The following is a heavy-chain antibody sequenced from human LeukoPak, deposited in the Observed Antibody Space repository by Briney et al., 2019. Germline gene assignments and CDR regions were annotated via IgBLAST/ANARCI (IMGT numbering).Heavy chain of an antibody. CDR1: GYTFTGYY. J-gene: IGHJ5*02. CDR2: INPNSGGT. Sequence: GASVKVSCKASGYTFTGYYMHWARQAPGQGLEWMGWINPNSGGTNYAQKFQGRVTMTRDTSISTAYMELSRLRSDDTAVYYCARVPSWTITGTLVVRFDPWGQGTLVTVSS. CDR3: ARVPSWTITGTLVVRFDP. V-gene: IGHV1-2*02. D-gene: IGHD1-7*01.